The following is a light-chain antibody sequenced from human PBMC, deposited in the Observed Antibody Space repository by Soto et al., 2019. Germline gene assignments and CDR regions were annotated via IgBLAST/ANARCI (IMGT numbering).Light chain of an antibody. CDR1: QSLLDSTGYNY. V-gene: IGKV2-28*01. CDR2: LGS. CDR3: IQGLQTPIT. J-gene: IGKJ4*01. Sequence: IVMTQSPLSLPVTPGEPASISCRSSQSLLDSTGYNYLDWYLQRPGQSPQLLIYLGSNLASGVPDRFRGSGSGPDFTLKIIRVEAEEVGVYYCIQGLQTPITFGGGTTVEIK.